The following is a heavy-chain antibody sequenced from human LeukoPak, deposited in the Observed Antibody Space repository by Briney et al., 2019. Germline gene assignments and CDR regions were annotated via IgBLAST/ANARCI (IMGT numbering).Heavy chain of an antibody. D-gene: IGHD6-19*01. V-gene: IGHV3-48*01. Sequence: GGSLRLSCAASGFTFSSYSMNWVRQAPGKGMEWVSYISSSSSTIYYVESVKGRFTISRDSAKNSLYLQMNSLRAEDTAVYYCARDSSDEPLDYWGQGTLVTVSS. J-gene: IGHJ4*02. CDR2: ISSSSSTI. CDR3: ARDSSDEPLDY. CDR1: GFTFSSYS.